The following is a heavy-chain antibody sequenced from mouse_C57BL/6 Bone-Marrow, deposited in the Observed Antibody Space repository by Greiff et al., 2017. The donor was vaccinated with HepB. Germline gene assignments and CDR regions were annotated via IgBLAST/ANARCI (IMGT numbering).Heavy chain of an antibody. CDR2: INPSTGGT. Sequence: EVQLVESGPELVKPGASVKISCKASGYSFTGYYMNWVKQSPEKSLEWIGEINPSTGGTTYNQKFKAKATLTVDKYSSTAYMQLKSLTSEDSAVYYCARSGRAYYSNRFAYWGQGTLVTVSA. D-gene: IGHD2-5*01. CDR1: GYSFTGYY. CDR3: ARSGRAYYSNRFAY. J-gene: IGHJ3*01. V-gene: IGHV1-42*01.